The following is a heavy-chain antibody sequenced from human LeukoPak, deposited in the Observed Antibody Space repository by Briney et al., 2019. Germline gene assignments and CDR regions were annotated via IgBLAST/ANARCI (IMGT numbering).Heavy chain of an antibody. D-gene: IGHD3-22*01. CDR3: ARLLGDYYDSSGYEH. Sequence: GESLQISCQGSGYSFTSYWIGWVRQMPGKGLEWMGIIYPGDSDTRYSPSFQGQVTISADKSISTAYLQWSSLKASDTAMYYCARLLGDYYDSSGYEHWGQGTLVTVSS. CDR2: IYPGDSDT. CDR1: GYSFTSYW. V-gene: IGHV5-51*01. J-gene: IGHJ4*02.